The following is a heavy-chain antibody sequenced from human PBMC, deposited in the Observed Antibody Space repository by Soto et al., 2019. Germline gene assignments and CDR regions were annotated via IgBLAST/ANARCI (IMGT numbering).Heavy chain of an antibody. J-gene: IGHJ4*02. Sequence: PSETLSLTCAVSGGSISSSDYYWGWIRQPPRKGLEWIGSIYYSGSTYYNPSLKSRVTISVDTSKNQFSLKLSSVTAADTAVYYCARRGGFSGYDTQLGFDYWGQGTLVTVSS. CDR2: IYYSGST. D-gene: IGHD5-12*01. CDR3: ARRGGFSGYDTQLGFDY. V-gene: IGHV4-39*01. CDR1: GGSISSSDYY.